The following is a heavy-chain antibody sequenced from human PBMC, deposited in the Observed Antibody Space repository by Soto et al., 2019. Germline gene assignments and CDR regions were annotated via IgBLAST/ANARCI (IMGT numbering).Heavy chain of an antibody. J-gene: IGHJ6*04. CDR2: MNPNSGNT. CDR1: GYTFTSYD. D-gene: IGHD5-18*01. V-gene: IGHV1-8*01. Sequence: GASVKVSCKASGYTFTSYDINWERQATGQGLEWMGWMNPNSGNTGYAQKFQGRVTMTRNTSISTAYMELSSLRSEDTAVYYCARGRLRLWSIYFYYGMDVWGKGTTVTVSS. CDR3: ARGRLRLWSIYFYYGMDV.